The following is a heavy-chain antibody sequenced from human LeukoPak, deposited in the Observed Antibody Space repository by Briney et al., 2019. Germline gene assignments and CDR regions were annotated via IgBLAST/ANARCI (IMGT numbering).Heavy chain of an antibody. V-gene: IGHV3-7*01. D-gene: IGHD3-10*02. J-gene: IGHJ6*04. Sequence: PGGSLRLSCAASGFTFYTYWMSWIRQAPGKGLEWVANINQDGGERYYVDSVKGRFTISRDNAKNSLYLQMNSLRAEDTAVYYCAELGITMIGGVWGKGTTVTISS. CDR2: INQDGGER. CDR1: GFTFYTYW. CDR3: AELGITMIGGV.